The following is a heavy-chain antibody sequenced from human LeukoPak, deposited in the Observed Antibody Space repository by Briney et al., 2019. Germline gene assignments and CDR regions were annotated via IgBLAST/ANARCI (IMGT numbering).Heavy chain of an antibody. D-gene: IGHD6-13*01. CDR1: GFTFSTYA. J-gene: IGHJ4*02. V-gene: IGHV3-23*01. Sequence: PGGSLRLSCAASGFTFSTYAMTWVRQAPGKGLEWVSSISSSSYIYYADSVKGRFTISRDNSKNTLYLQMNSLRAEDTAVYYCAKGGIAAAGTIDYWGQGTLVTVSS. CDR2: ISSSSYI. CDR3: AKGGIAAAGTIDY.